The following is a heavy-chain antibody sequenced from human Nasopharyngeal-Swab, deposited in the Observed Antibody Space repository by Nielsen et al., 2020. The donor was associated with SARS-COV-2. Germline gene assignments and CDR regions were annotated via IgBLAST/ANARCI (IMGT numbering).Heavy chain of an antibody. CDR1: GYRFTNYW. J-gene: IGHJ6*03. Sequence: GESLKIFCKGSGYRFTNYWIAWVRQMPGKGLESMGIIYPGDSDARYSPSFQGQVTISVDKSINATYLQWSSLKASDTVMYYCARLSSYVRLNYMDVWGKGTTVSVSS. CDR2: IYPGDSDA. V-gene: IGHV5-51*01. D-gene: IGHD3-16*01. CDR3: ARLSSYVRLNYMDV.